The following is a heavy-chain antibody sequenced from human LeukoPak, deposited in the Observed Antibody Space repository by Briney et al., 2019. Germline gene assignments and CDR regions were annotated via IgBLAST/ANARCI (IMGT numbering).Heavy chain of an antibody. CDR1: GGSFSGYY. CDR3: ARGADYYYYGMDV. Sequence: SETLSLICAVYGGSFSGYYWSWIRQPPGKGLEWIGEINHSGSTNYNPSLKRRVTISVDTSKNQFSLKLSSVTAADTAVYYCARGADYYYYGMDVWGQGTTVTVSS. CDR2: INHSGST. J-gene: IGHJ6*02. V-gene: IGHV4-34*01.